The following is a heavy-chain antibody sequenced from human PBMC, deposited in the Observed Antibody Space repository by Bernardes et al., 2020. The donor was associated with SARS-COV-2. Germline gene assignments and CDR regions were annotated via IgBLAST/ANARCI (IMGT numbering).Heavy chain of an antibody. Sequence: GGSLRLSCVASDFDVNYNHMTWVRQAPGKGLEGVSVIYSDGNTYYADSVKGRFTISRDNSQNTVYLQMNSLRVEDTAVYYCAKVEGYYYEGGAFDIWGQGTMVTVSS. D-gene: IGHD3-22*01. CDR2: IYSDGNT. CDR3: AKVEGYYYEGGAFDI. V-gene: IGHV3-53*05. CDR1: DFDVNYNH. J-gene: IGHJ3*02.